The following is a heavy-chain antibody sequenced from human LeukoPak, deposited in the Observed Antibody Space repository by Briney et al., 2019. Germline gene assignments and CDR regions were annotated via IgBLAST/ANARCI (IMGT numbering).Heavy chain of an antibody. CDR2: IRYDGSNK. D-gene: IGHD3-10*01. CDR1: GFTFSSYG. J-gene: IGHJ6*03. CDR3: AKVPAYYGSGSYYTYYYYMDV. V-gene: IGHV3-30*02. Sequence: HAGGSLRLSCAASGFTFSSYGMHWVRQAPGKGLGWVAFIRYDGSNKYYADSVKGRFTISRDNSKNTLYLQMNSLRAEDTAVYYCAKVPAYYGSGSYYTYYYYMDVWGKGTTVTVSS.